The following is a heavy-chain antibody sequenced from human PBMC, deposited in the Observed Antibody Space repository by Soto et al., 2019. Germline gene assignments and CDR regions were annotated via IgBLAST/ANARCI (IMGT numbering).Heavy chain of an antibody. CDR2: IYYSGST. J-gene: IGHJ3*02. V-gene: IGHV4-39*01. CDR1: GGSISSSSYY. D-gene: IGHD3-3*01. CDR3: AGSSNYDFWSGYQYPHAFDI. Sequence: NPSETLSLTCTVSGGSISSSSYYWGWIRQPPGKGLEWIGSIYYSGSTYYNPSLKSRVTISVDTSKNQFSLKLSSVTAADTAVYYCAGSSNYDFWSGYQYPHAFDIWGQGTMVTVSS.